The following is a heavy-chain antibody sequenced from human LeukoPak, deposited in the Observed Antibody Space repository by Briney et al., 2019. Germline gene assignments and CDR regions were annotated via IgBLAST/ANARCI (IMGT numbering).Heavy chain of an antibody. CDR1: GFTFSSYS. CDR2: ISSSSSTI. V-gene: IGHV3-48*02. CDR3: ARDPPINYYDSSSSY. D-gene: IGHD3-22*01. J-gene: IGHJ4*02. Sequence: GGSLRHSCAASGFTFSSYSMNWVRQAPGKGLEWVSYISSSSSTIYYADSVKGRFTISRDNAKNSLYLQMNSLRDEDTAVYYCARDPPINYYDSSSSYWGQGTLVTVSS.